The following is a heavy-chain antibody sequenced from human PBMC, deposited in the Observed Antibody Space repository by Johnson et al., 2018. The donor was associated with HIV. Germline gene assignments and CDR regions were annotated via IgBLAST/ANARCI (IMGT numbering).Heavy chain of an antibody. J-gene: IGHJ3*02. Sequence: QVQLVESGGGLVKPGGSLRLSCAASRFTFSSYGMHWVRQAPGKGLEWVAFIPNDGSNEYYADSVKGRFTISRDNSENTLYLQMNSLRAEDTAVFYCAKRVSGWNFGVDAFDIWGQGTMVTVSS. CDR3: AKRVSGWNFGVDAFDI. V-gene: IGHV3-30*02. CDR1: RFTFSSYG. CDR2: IPNDGSNE. D-gene: IGHD6-19*01.